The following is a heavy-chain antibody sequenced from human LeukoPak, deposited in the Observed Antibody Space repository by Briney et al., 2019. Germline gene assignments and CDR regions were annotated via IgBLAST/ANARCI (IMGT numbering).Heavy chain of an antibody. V-gene: IGHV4-34*01. CDR2: INHSGST. Sequence: PSETLSLTCAVYGGSFSGYYWSWIRKPPGKGLEWIGEINHSGSTNYNPPLKSRVTISVDTSKNQFSLKLSSVTAADTAVYYCARDHMTNDAFDIWGQGTMVTVSS. J-gene: IGHJ3*02. CDR1: GGSFSGYY. CDR3: ARDHMTNDAFDI.